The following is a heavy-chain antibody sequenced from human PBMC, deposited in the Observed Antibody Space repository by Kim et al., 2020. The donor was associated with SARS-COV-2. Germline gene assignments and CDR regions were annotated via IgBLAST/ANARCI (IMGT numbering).Heavy chain of an antibody. CDR3: ARSDTAMVRVDWYFDL. CDR1: GGSISSSSYY. D-gene: IGHD5-18*01. CDR2: IYYSGST. Sequence: SETLSLTCTVSGGSISSSSYYWGWIRQPPGKGLEWIGSIYYSGSTYYNPSLKSRVTISVDTSKNQFSLKLSSVTAADTAVYYCARSDTAMVRVDWYFDLWGRGTLVTVSS. J-gene: IGHJ2*01. V-gene: IGHV4-39*01.